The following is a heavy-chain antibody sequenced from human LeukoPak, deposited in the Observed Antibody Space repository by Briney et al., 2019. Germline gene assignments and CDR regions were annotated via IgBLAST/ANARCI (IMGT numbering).Heavy chain of an antibody. CDR3: ARGPGCSSTSCAIMFAFDI. CDR2: INHSGST. Sequence: SETLSLTCAVYGGSFSGYYWSWIRQPPGKGLEWIGEINHSGSTNYNPSLKSRVTISVDTSKNQFSLKLSSVTAADTAVYYCARGPGCSSTSCAIMFAFDIWGQGTMVTVSS. J-gene: IGHJ3*02. CDR1: GGSFSGYY. V-gene: IGHV4-34*01. D-gene: IGHD2-2*01.